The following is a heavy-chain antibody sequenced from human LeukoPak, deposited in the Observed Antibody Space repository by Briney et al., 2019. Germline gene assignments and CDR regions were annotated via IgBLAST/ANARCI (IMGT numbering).Heavy chain of an antibody. D-gene: IGHD2-21*01. Sequence: GGSLRLSCAASGFTFSSYWMHWVRQAPGKGLVWVSRVNSDGSSTSYADSVKGRFTISRDNAKNSLYLQMNSLRVEDTAVYYCVREGYFVFDFWGQGALVTVSS. CDR2: VNSDGSST. CDR3: VREGYFVFDF. V-gene: IGHV3-74*01. J-gene: IGHJ4*02. CDR1: GFTFSSYW.